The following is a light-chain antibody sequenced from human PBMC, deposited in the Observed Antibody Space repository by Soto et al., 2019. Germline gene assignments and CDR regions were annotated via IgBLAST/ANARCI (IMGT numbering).Light chain of an antibody. CDR1: SSDVGGYDY. CDR3: CSYAGSYTYV. J-gene: IGLJ1*01. V-gene: IGLV2-11*01. CDR2: DVS. Sequence: QSALTQPRSVSGSPGQSVTISCTGTSSDVGGYDYVSWYQQHPGKAPKLMIYDVSKRPSGVPDRFSGSKSGNTASLTISGVQAEDEADYCCCSYAGSYTYVVGTGTKLTVL.